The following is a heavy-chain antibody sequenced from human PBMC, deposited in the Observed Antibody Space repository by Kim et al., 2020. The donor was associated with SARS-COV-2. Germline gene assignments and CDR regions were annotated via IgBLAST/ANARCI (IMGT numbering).Heavy chain of an antibody. CDR2: IWYDGSNK. V-gene: IGHV3-33*01. CDR3: ARDGQWLVRHDAFDI. Sequence: GGSLRLSCAAPGFTFSSYGMHWVRQAPGKGLEWVAVIWYDGSNKYYADSVKGRFTISRDNSKNTLYLQMNSLRAEDTAVYYCARDGQWLVRHDAFDIWGQGTMVTVSS. CDR1: GFTFSSYG. D-gene: IGHD6-19*01. J-gene: IGHJ3*02.